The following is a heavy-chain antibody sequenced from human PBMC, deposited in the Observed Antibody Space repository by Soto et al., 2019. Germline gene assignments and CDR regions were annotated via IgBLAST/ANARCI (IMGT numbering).Heavy chain of an antibody. Sequence: PGGSLRLSCAASGFTFSSYSMNWVRQAPGKGLEWVSSISSGSSYIYYADSVKGRFTISRDNAKNSLYLQMNSLRAEDTAVYYCARDVTIFGPGGMDVWGQGTTVTVSS. J-gene: IGHJ6*02. CDR2: ISSGSSYI. CDR3: ARDVTIFGPGGMDV. D-gene: IGHD3-3*01. V-gene: IGHV3-21*01. CDR1: GFTFSSYS.